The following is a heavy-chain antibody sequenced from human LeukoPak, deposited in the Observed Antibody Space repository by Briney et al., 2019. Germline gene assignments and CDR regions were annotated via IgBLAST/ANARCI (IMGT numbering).Heavy chain of an antibody. CDR2: IYPGDSDT. CDR1: GCSFTSYW. D-gene: IGHD2-2*01. V-gene: IGHV5-51*01. Sequence: GESLKIPCKGSGCSFTSYWIGWVRQMPRKGLEWMGIIYPGDSDTRYSQSFQGQVTISADKSISTAYLQWSSLKASDTAMYYCARSSGCSSTSCYEPYYYYMDVWGKGTTVTVSS. J-gene: IGHJ6*03. CDR3: ARSSGCSSTSCYEPYYYYMDV.